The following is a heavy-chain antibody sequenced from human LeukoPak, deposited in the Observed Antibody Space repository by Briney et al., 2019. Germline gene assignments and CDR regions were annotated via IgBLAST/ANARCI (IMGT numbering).Heavy chain of an antibody. CDR3: ATGGVLLWFGVYGMDV. CDR1: GYTFTGYY. V-gene: IGHV1-2*02. D-gene: IGHD3-10*01. J-gene: IGHJ6*02. CDR2: INPNSGGT. Sequence: ASVKVSCKASGYTFTGYYMHWVRQAPGQGLEWMGWINPNSGGTNYAQKFQGRVTMTRDTSISTAYMELSRPRSDDTAVYYCATGGVLLWFGVYGMDVWGQGTTVTVSS.